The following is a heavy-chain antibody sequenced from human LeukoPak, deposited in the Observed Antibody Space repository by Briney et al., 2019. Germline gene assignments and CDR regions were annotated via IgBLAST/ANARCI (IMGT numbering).Heavy chain of an antibody. CDR1: GYSISSGYY. J-gene: IGHJ4*02. CDR3: ARVGTNRYSGYEFDY. D-gene: IGHD5-12*01. Sequence: SSETLSLTCTVSGYSISSGYYWGWIRQPPGKGLEWIGSIYHSGSTYYNPSLKSRVTISVDTSKNQFSLKLSSVTAADTAVYYCARVGTNRYSGYEFDYWGQGTLVTVSS. V-gene: IGHV4-38-2*02. CDR2: IYHSGST.